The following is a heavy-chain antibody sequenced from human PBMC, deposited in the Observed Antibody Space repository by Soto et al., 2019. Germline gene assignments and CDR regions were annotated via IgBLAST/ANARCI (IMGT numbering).Heavy chain of an antibody. CDR2: IYYSGYT. Sequence: QVQLQESGPGLVKPSQTLSLTCTVSGGSISSGDYYWTWIRQPPGKGLEWIGYIYYSGYTYYNPSLKSRITISVDTSKNQFSLKLTSVTAADTAVYFCARGGNGYHILTGFSSHYWGQGTLVTDSS. CDR1: GGSISSGDYY. CDR3: ARGGNGYHILTGFSSHY. J-gene: IGHJ4*02. D-gene: IGHD3-9*01. V-gene: IGHV4-30-4*01.